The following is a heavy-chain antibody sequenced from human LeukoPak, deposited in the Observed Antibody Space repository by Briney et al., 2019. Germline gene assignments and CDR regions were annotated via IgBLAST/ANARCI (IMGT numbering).Heavy chain of an antibody. CDR1: GYTFTSYG. CDR2: ISGYNYKT. D-gene: IGHD5-12*01. J-gene: IGHJ4*02. CDR3: ARHGYRGYSGYDLDY. V-gene: IGHV1-18*01. Sequence: GASVKVSCKASGYTFTSYGISWVRQAPGQGLEWMGWISGYNYKTNYAQNLQGRVTMTTDTSTSTAYMELRSLRSEDTAVYYCARHGYRGYSGYDLDYWGQGTLVTVSS.